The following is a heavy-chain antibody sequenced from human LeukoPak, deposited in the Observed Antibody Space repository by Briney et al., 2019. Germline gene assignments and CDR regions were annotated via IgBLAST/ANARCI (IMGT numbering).Heavy chain of an antibody. J-gene: IGHJ6*02. D-gene: IGHD4-17*01. CDR3: AKDRSNPTPVTRYGLDV. CDR1: GFTFNIYA. V-gene: IGHV3-23*01. CDR2: ISGSGGST. Sequence: GGSLRLSCTASGFTFNIYAMSWVRQAPGKGLEWVSGISGSGGSTYYADSVKGRFTISRHNSKNTLYLRMNSLTADDTAVYYCAKDRSNPTPVTRYGLDVWGQGTTVTVSS.